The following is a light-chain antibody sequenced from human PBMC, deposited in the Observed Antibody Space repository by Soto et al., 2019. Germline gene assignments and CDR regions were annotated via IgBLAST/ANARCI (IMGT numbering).Light chain of an antibody. J-gene: IGKJ3*01. CDR2: GAS. CDR1: QSVSSSY. CDR3: QQYGSSPLFT. V-gene: IGKV3-20*01. Sequence: EIVLTHSPGTLSFSPGERATLPCRARQSVSSSYLAWYQQKPGQAPRLLIYGASSRATGIPDRFSGSGSGTDFTLTISRLEPEDFAVYYCQQYGSSPLFTFGPGTKVDI.